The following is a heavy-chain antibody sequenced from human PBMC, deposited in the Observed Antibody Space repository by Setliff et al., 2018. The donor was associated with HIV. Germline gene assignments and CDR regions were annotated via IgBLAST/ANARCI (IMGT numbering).Heavy chain of an antibody. D-gene: IGHD3-22*01. CDR2: IYYSGST. J-gene: IGHJ5*02. Sequence: SETLSLTCAVSGYSISSAYYWSWIRQPPGKGLEWIGSIYYSGSTYYNPSLKSRVTISVDTSKNQSSLKLSSVTAADAAVYYCASRVYYYDSSGYLREEGFDPWGQGTLVTVS. CDR1: GYSISSAYY. V-gene: IGHV4-38-2*01. CDR3: ASRVYYYDSSGYLREEGFDP.